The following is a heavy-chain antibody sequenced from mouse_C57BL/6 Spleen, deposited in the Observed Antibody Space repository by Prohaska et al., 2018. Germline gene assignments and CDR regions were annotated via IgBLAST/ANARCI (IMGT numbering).Heavy chain of an antibody. CDR3: ARSHEGFAY. CDR1: GYTFTDYY. CDR2: INPNNGGT. Sequence: SVKISCKASGYTFTDYYMNWVKQSHGKSLEWIGDINPNNGGTSYNQKFKGKATLTVDKSSSTAYMEMRSLTSEDSAVYYCARSHEGFAYWGQGTLVTVSA. V-gene: IGHV1-26*01. J-gene: IGHJ3*01.